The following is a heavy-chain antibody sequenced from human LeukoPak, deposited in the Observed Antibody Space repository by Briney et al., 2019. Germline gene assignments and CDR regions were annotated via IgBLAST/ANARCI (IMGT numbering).Heavy chain of an antibody. V-gene: IGHV4-59*08. Sequence: SETLSLTCTVSGGSISSYYWSWVRQPPGKGLEWIGYIYYIGSTNYNPSLKSRVTISVDTSKNQFSLKLSSVAAADTAVYYCARSRGYSYGTTFLDYWGQGTLVIVSS. CDR2: IYYIGST. CDR1: GGSISSYY. J-gene: IGHJ4*02. D-gene: IGHD5-18*01. CDR3: ARSRGYSYGTTFLDY.